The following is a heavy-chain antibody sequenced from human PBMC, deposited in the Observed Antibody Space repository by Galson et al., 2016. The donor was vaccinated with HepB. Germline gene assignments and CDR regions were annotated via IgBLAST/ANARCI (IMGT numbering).Heavy chain of an antibody. Sequence: SLRLSCAASGFTFSSCWMTWVRQAPGKGLEWVANIKQDGSEKHYVDSVKGRFTISRDNAKNSLYLRMNSLRAEDTAVYYCAREGLSDYGDYKYYYYALDVWGQGTTVTVSS. CDR3: AREGLSDYGDYKYYYYALDV. CDR1: GFTFSSCW. D-gene: IGHD4-17*01. CDR2: IKQDGSEK. V-gene: IGHV3-7*01. J-gene: IGHJ6*02.